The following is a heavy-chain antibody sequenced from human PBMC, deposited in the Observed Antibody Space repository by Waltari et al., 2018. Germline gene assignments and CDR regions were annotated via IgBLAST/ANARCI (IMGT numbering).Heavy chain of an antibody. CDR1: GFTFSSYV. V-gene: IGHV3-23*01. CDR3: VRARWLDY. D-gene: IGHD3-10*01. J-gene: IGHJ4*02. Sequence: EVQLLESGGALVEPGGSLRLSCAASGFTFSSYVMSWVRQAPGKGLEGVSTISDGGGLIYYADSVKGRFTISRDNSKNTLYLQLNNLRAEDTALYYCVRARWLDYWGQGTLVTVSS. CDR2: ISDGGGLI.